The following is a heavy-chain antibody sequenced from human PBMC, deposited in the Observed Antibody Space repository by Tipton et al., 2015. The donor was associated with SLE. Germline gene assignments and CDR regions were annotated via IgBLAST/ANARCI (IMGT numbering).Heavy chain of an antibody. D-gene: IGHD1-26*01. Sequence: LRLSCTVSGGSIGSYYWSWIRQPPGKGLEWIGYIYYSGSTNYNPSLKSRVTISVDTSKNQFSLKLSSVTAADTAVYFCARPIVGVAAFHIWGPGTMVTVSS. CDR3: ARPIVGVAAFHI. V-gene: IGHV4-59*12. J-gene: IGHJ3*02. CDR2: IYYSGST. CDR1: GGSIGSYY.